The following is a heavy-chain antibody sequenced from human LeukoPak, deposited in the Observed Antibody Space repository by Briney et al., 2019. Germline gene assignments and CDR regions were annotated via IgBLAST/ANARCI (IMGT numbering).Heavy chain of an antibody. CDR3: ARRYCSSTSCLLDY. Sequence: PGGSLRLSCAASGFTFSSYEMNWVRQAPGKGLEWLSYISSSGSTIYYADSVEGRFTISRDNAKTSLYLQMNSLRADDTAVYYCARRYCSSTSCLLDYWGQGTLVTVSS. D-gene: IGHD2-2*01. CDR1: GFTFSSYE. J-gene: IGHJ4*02. CDR2: ISSSGSTI. V-gene: IGHV3-48*03.